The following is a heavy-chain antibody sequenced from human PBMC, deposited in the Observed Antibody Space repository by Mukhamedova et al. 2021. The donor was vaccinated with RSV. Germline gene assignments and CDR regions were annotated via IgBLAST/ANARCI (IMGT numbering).Heavy chain of an antibody. V-gene: IGHV3-74*01. CDR3: TRSRDGYNLMGDS. CDR1: GFTLRSYW. D-gene: IGHD5-24*01. J-gene: IGHJ5*01. Sequence: GFTLRSYWMHWVRQAPGKGLVWVSRINGDGSSTAYADSVKGRFTISRDNAENTLYLQMNSLRAEDTALYYCTRSRDGYNLMGDSW. CDR2: INGDGSST.